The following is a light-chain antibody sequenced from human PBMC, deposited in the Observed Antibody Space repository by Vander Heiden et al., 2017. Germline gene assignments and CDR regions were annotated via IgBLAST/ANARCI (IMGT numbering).Light chain of an antibody. CDR2: AAS. CDR1: QSISSY. J-gene: IGKJ3*01. CDR3: QQSDSTPST. V-gene: IGKV1-39*01. Sequence: DPVSITCRASQSISSYLNWYQQKPGKAPKLLIYAASSLQSGVPSRFSGSGSGTDFTLTISRLQPEDFATYYCQQSDSTPSTFGPGTKVDIK.